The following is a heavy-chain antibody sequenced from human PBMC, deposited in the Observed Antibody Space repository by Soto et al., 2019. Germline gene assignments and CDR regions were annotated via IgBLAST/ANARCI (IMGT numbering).Heavy chain of an antibody. CDR3: ARVEDPNIRVSSFFDY. CDR1: GGSFSGYY. CDR2: INHSGST. J-gene: IGHJ4*02. Sequence: QVQLQQWGAGLLKPSETLSLTCAVYGGSFSGYYWSWIRQPPGKGLEWIGEINHSGSTNYNPSLKSRVTISVDTSKNQFSLKLRSVTAADTAVYYCARVEDPNIRVSSFFDYWGQGTLVTVSS. V-gene: IGHV4-34*01. D-gene: IGHD6-6*01.